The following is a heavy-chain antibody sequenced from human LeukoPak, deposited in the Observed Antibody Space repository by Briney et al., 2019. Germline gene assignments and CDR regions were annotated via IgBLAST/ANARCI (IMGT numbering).Heavy chain of an antibody. J-gene: IGHJ4*02. D-gene: IGHD3-10*01. CDR3: ARCGSYYTFDY. Sequence: GGSLRLSCAASGFTFSTYWMTWVRQAPGKGLEWVATIREDGSEKFYVDSVKGRFTISRDNAKNSLYLQMNSLRAEDTAVYYCARCGSYYTFDYWGQGTLVTVSS. CDR1: GFTFSTYW. CDR2: IREDGSEK. V-gene: IGHV3-7*01.